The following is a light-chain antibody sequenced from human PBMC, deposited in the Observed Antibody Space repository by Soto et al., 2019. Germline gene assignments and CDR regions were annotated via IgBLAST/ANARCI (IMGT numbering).Light chain of an antibody. CDR2: AAS. J-gene: IGKJ1*01. V-gene: IGKV1-9*01. CDR1: QGISSY. Sequence: IQLTQSPSSLSASVGDRVTITCRASQGISSYLAWYQQKPGKSHKLLIYAASTLQSGVPSRFSDSRSGTDVTLTINSLQPEDFATYYCQQLNSYPRTFGQGTKVEIK. CDR3: QQLNSYPRT.